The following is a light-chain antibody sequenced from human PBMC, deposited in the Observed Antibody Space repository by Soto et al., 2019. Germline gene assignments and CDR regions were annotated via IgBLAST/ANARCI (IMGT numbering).Light chain of an antibody. CDR3: QQRSNWPPIT. CDR2: DAS. CDR1: QSVGNS. Sequence: EIVLTQSPATLPLSPGERATLYCRASQSVGNSLAWYQQKPGQAPRLLIYDASNRATGIPARFSGSGSGTDFTLTINSLEPEDFAVYYCQQRSNWPPITFGQGTRREIK. J-gene: IGKJ5*01. V-gene: IGKV3-11*01.